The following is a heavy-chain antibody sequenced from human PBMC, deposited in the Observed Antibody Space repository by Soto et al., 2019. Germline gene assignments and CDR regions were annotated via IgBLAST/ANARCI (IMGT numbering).Heavy chain of an antibody. CDR2: IYYSGST. CDR1: GGSISSYY. J-gene: IGHJ4*02. CDR3: ARESDSSGYYDY. D-gene: IGHD3-22*01. V-gene: IGHV4-59*01. Sequence: SETLSLTCTVSGGSISSYYWSWIRQPPGKGLEWIGYIYYSGSTNYNPSLKSRVTISVDTSKNQFSLKLSSVTAADTAVYYCARESDSSGYYDYWGQGTLVPVSS.